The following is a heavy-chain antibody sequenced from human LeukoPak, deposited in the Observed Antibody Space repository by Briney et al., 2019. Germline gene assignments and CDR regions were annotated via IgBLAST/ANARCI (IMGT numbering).Heavy chain of an antibody. Sequence: SETLSLTCAVYGGSFSGYYWSWIRQPPGKGLEWIGEINHNGSTNYNPSLKSRVTISVDTSKNQFPLKLSSMTAADTAVYYCARGRTVFDYWGQGTLVTVSS. V-gene: IGHV4-34*01. CDR1: GGSFSGYY. J-gene: IGHJ4*02. CDR3: ARGRTVFDY. CDR2: INHNGST. D-gene: IGHD4-17*01.